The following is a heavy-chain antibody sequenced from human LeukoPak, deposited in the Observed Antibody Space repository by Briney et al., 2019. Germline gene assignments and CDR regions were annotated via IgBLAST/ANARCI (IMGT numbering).Heavy chain of an antibody. CDR1: SGSISSSSYY. J-gene: IGHJ4*02. Sequence: SDTLSLICTVSSGSISSSSYYWGWIRQPPGKGLEWIGSIYYSGSTYYNPSLKSRVTISVDTSKNQFSLKLSSVTAAETAVYYCARHKLGTVAGFYFDYWGQGTLVTVSS. D-gene: IGHD6-19*01. CDR2: IYYSGST. CDR3: ARHKLGTVAGFYFDY. V-gene: IGHV4-39*01.